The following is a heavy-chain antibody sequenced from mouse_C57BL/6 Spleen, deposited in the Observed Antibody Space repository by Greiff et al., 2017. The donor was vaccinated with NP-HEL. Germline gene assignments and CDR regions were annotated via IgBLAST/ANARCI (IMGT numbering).Heavy chain of an antibody. D-gene: IGHD1-1*01. J-gene: IGHJ1*03. Sequence: QVQLQQPGAELVRPGSSVKLSCKASGYTFTSYWMHWVKQRPIQGLEWIGNIDPSDSETPYNQKFKDKATLTVDKSSSTAYMQLSSLTSEDSAVYYWARTYYYGSSPSYWYFDVWGTGTTITVSS. CDR3: ARTYYYGSSPSYWYFDV. CDR2: IDPSDSET. V-gene: IGHV1-52*01. CDR1: GYTFTSYW.